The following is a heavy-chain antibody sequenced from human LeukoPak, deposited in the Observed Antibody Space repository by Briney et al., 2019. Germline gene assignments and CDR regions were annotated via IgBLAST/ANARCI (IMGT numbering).Heavy chain of an antibody. CDR3: AKSFAVTTHSYYGIDV. D-gene: IGHD4-17*01. V-gene: IGHV3-30*18. J-gene: IGHJ6*02. Sequence: GGSLRLSCAASGFTFSAYGMHWARQAPGKGLEWVAIISYDGREKYYAASVKGRFTISRNSSISTVHLQMNSLGLEDTAVYYCAKSFAVTTHSYYGIDVWGQGTTVTVSS. CDR1: GFTFSAYG. CDR2: ISYDGREK.